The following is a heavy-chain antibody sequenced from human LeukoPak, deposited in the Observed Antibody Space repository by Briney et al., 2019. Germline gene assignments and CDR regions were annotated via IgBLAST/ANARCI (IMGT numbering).Heavy chain of an antibody. J-gene: IGHJ4*02. D-gene: IGHD1-20*01. CDR2: MSYDGSNK. CDR3: ARDNWLPHLIFVY. Sequence: GGSLRLSCAASGFTFSSYAMHWVRQAPGKGLEWVAVMSYDGSNKYCADSVKGRFTISRDNSKNTLYLQMNSLRAEDTAVYYCARDNWLPHLIFVYWGQGTLVTVSS. CDR1: GFTFSSYA. V-gene: IGHV3-30-3*01.